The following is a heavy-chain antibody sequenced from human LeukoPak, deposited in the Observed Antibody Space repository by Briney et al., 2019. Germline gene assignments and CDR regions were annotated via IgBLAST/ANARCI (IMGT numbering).Heavy chain of an antibody. CDR3: ARDRTVTAPDYYYYGMDV. CDR1: GGSISSYY. D-gene: IGHD4-17*01. Sequence: PSETLSLTCTVSGGSISSYYWSWIRQPPGKGLEWIGYIYYSGSTNYNPSLKSRVTISVDTSKNQFSLKLSSVTAADTAVYYCARDRTVTAPDYYYYGMDVWGQGTTVTVSS. CDR2: IYYSGST. J-gene: IGHJ6*02. V-gene: IGHV4-59*12.